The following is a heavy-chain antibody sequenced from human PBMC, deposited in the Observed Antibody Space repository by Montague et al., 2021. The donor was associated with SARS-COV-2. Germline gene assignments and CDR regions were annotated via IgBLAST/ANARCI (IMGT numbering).Heavy chain of an antibody. CDR3: ARSPEPMIILIITSLDWYFDL. V-gene: IGHV4-31*03. J-gene: IGHJ2*01. D-gene: IGHD3-22*01. CDR2: IYYSGST. Sequence: TLSLTCTVSGGSISSGGYYWSWIRQPPGKGLEWIGYIYYSGSTYYNPSLKSRVTISVDTSKIQFSLKLSSVTDADTAVYYCARSPEPMIILIITSLDWYFDLWGRGTLVTVSS. CDR1: GGSISSGGYY.